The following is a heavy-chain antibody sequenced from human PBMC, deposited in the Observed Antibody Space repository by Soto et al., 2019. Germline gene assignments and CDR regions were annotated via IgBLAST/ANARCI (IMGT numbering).Heavy chain of an antibody. CDR2: IYYSGST. V-gene: IGHV4-61*01. CDR3: AGDMYSSSRLTPYGMDV. D-gene: IGHD6-6*01. CDR1: GGSVSSGSYY. Sequence: KASETLSLTCTVSGGSVSSGSYYWSWIRQPPGKGLEWIGYIYYSGSTNYNPSLKSRVTISVDTSKNQFSLKLSSVTAADTAVYYCAGDMYSSSRLTPYGMDVWGQGTTVTVSS. J-gene: IGHJ6*02.